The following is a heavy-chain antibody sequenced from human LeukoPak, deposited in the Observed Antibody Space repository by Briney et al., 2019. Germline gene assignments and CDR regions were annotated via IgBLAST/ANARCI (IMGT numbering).Heavy chain of an antibody. Sequence: PGGSLRLFCAASGFTFSSYGMHWVRQAPGKGLEWVAVISYDGSNKYYADSVKGRFTISRDNSKNTVYLQMNSLRAEDTAVYYCAKVRIAVDFYYYGMDVWGQGTTVTVSS. CDR1: GFTFSSYG. CDR3: AKVRIAVDFYYYGMDV. J-gene: IGHJ6*02. D-gene: IGHD6-19*01. CDR2: ISYDGSNK. V-gene: IGHV3-30*18.